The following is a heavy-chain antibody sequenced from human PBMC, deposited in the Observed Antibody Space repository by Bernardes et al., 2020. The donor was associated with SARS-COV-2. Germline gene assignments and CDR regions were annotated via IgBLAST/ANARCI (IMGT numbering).Heavy chain of an antibody. CDR1: GFIFSTYG. CDR2: LSDDGSNK. V-gene: IGHV3-30*03. CDR3: ARPRRPIYYYWGMDV. Sequence: GGSLRLSCAASGFIFSTYGMHWVRQAPGKGLEWVAVLSDDGSNKYYADSVKGRFTISRDNSKNTLYLQMNSLRAEDTAVYYCARPRRPIYYYWGMDVWGQGTTVTVSS. J-gene: IGHJ6*02.